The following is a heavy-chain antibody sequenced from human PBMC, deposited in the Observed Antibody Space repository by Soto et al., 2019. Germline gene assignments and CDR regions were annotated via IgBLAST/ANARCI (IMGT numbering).Heavy chain of an antibody. J-gene: IGHJ3*02. CDR2: VSAYIGAT. D-gene: IGHD3-22*01. CDR3: ARGSSGYYPDAFDI. Sequence: QVQLVQSGGEMKKPGASVMVYCKASGYSFPTYGISWVRQAPGQGLQWMGWVSAYIGATNYAQKLQGRVTMTTDTSTSTAYMELRNLRSDDTAVYYCARGSSGYYPDAFDIWGQGTIITVSS. V-gene: IGHV1-18*04. CDR1: GYSFPTYG.